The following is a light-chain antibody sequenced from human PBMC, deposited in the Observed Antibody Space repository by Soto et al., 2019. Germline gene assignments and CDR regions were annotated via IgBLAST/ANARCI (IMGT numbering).Light chain of an antibody. J-gene: IGLJ1*01. CDR1: SSDVGGYNY. CDR3: SSYAGSNIDYV. CDR2: EVS. Sequence: QSALTQPASVSGSPGQSITISCTGTSSDVGGYNYVSWYQQHPGKAPKLMIYEVSNRPSGVPDRFSGSKSGNTASLTVSGLQAEDEADYYCSSYAGSNIDYVFGTGTKVTVL. V-gene: IGLV2-8*01.